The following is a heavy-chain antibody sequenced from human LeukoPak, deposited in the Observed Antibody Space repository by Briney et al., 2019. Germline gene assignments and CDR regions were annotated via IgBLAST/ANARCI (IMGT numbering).Heavy chain of an antibody. CDR2: IKQDGSEK. D-gene: IGHD3-3*01. CDR3: ARDRPFTIFGVVILP. J-gene: IGHJ5*01. Sequence: GGSLRLSCVASGFTFSSYWMTWVRQAPGKGLEWVANIKQDGSEKNYVDSVKGRFTISRDNAKNSVYLQMNGLRVEDTAVYYCARDRPFTIFGVVILPWGQGTLVTASS. V-gene: IGHV3-7*01. CDR1: GFTFSSYW.